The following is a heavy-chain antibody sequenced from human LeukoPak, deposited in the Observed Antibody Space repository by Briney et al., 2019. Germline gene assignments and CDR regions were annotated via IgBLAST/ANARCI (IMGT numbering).Heavy chain of an antibody. V-gene: IGHV3-64*04. CDR3: ARNAYGAQTPSDV. J-gene: IGHJ6*02. CDR2: ISSNGGTT. D-gene: IGHD4-17*01. Sequence: AGGSLRLSCSASEFIFSDYAMHWVRQAPGKGLEYISAISSNGGTTYYADSVRGRFTISRDNAKNSLYLQMNSLRAEDTAVYYCARNAYGAQTPSDVWGQGTTVTVSS. CDR1: EFIFSDYA.